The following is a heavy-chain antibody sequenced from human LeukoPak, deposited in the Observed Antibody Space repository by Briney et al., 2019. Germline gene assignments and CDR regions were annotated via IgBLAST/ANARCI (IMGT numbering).Heavy chain of an antibody. CDR3: AREPTVTTHYYYYYGMDV. D-gene: IGHD4-17*01. CDR2: IIPIFGTA. V-gene: IGHV1-69*13. CDR1: GGTFSSYA. Sequence: ASVKLSCKASGGTFSSYAISWVRQAPGQGLEWMGGIIPIFGTANYAQKFQGRVTITADESTSTAYMELSSLRSEDTAVYYCAREPTVTTHYYYYYGMDVWGQGTTVTVSS. J-gene: IGHJ6*02.